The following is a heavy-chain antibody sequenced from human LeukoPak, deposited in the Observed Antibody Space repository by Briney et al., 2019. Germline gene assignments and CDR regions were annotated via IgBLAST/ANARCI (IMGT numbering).Heavy chain of an antibody. CDR1: GFTFSSYA. V-gene: IGHV3-23*01. Sequence: GGSLRLSCAASGFTFSSYAMSWVRQAPGKGLEWVSAISGRGDRTYYADSVKGRFTISRDNYRNTLYLQMKSLRAGHTAIYYCAKETARPAGVFDYWGQGTLVTVSS. J-gene: IGHJ4*02. CDR2: ISGRGDRT. D-gene: IGHD1-14*01. CDR3: AKETARPAGVFDY.